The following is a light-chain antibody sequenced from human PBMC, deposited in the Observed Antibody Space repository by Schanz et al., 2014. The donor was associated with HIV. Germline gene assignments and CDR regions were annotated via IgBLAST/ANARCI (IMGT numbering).Light chain of an antibody. V-gene: IGKV3-20*01. J-gene: IGKJ2*01. CDR3: QQYKDWPPVT. CDR2: GAS. Sequence: EIVLTQSPGTLSLSPGERGTLSCRASQSVKSNFIGWYQQKPGQAPRLLIFGASNRATGIPDRFSGGVSGTDFTLTISRVEPEDFGVYYCQQYKDWPPVTFGQGTKLEIK. CDR1: QSVKSNF.